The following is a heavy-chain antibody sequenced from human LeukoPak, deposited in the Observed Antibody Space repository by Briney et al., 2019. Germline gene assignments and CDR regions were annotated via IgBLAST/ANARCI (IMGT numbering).Heavy chain of an antibody. J-gene: IGHJ3*02. V-gene: IGHV1-69*04. CDR2: IIPILGIA. CDR1: GGTFSSYA. D-gene: IGHD3-22*01. Sequence: SVKVSCKASGGTFSSYAISWVRQAPGQGLEWMGRIIPILGIANYAQKFQGRVTITADKSTSTAYMELSSLRSDDTAVYYCTREGVYSPDGSGYHRDAFDIWGQGTVVTVSS. CDR3: TREGVYSPDGSGYHRDAFDI.